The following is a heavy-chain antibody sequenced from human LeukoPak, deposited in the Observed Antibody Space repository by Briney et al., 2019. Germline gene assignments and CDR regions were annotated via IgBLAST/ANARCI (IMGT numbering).Heavy chain of an antibody. CDR2: INPNSDGT. CDR1: GYTFTGYY. V-gene: IGHV1-2*02. D-gene: IGHD3-10*01. Sequence: EASVKVSCKASGYTFTGYYMYWVRQAPGQGLEWMGWINPNSDGTNYAQKFQGRVTMTTDTSISTAYMELSRLTSDDTAAYYCARDSTFGELPHWGQGTLVTVSS. J-gene: IGHJ4*02. CDR3: ARDSTFGELPH.